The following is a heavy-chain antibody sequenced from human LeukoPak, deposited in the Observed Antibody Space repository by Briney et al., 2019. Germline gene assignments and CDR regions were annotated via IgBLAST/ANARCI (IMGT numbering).Heavy chain of an antibody. J-gene: IGHJ4*02. D-gene: IGHD3-3*01. Sequence: ASVKVSCKASGYTFTSYDINWVRQATGQGLEWMGWMNPNSGNTGYAQKFQGRVTITRSISITTAYMELSSLRSDDTAVYYCARGEGWSDYYRSLAYWGQGTLVTVSS. CDR1: GYTFTSYD. V-gene: IGHV1-8*03. CDR2: MNPNSGNT. CDR3: ARGEGWSDYYRSLAY.